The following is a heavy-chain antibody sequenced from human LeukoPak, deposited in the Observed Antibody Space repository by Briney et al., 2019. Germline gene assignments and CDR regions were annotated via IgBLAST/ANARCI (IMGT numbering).Heavy chain of an antibody. Sequence: PGRSLRLSCAASGFTFSSYGMHWVRQAPGKGLEWVAVIWYDGSNKYYADSVKGRFTISRDNSKNTLYLQMNSLRAEDTAVYYCAREKYCSSTSCSYGNTGYYYYGMDVWGQGTTVTVS. J-gene: IGHJ6*02. CDR2: IWYDGSNK. V-gene: IGHV3-33*08. D-gene: IGHD2-2*01. CDR1: GFTFSSYG. CDR3: AREKYCSSTSCSYGNTGYYYYGMDV.